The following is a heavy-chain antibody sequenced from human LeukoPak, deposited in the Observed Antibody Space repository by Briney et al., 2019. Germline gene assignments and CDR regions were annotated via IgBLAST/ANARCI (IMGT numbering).Heavy chain of an antibody. Sequence: PSETLSLTCSVSGYSIDNGYYWAWIRQPPGKGLEWIGSIYHSGSAYYNPSLKSRVTISVDTSKNQFSLKLISVTVADTAIYYCARGQGATVPQVGKNWFDPWGQGTRVTVSS. CDR2: IYHSGSA. CDR3: ARGQGATVPQVGKNWFDP. CDR1: GYSIDNGYY. J-gene: IGHJ5*02. D-gene: IGHD1-26*01. V-gene: IGHV4-38-2*02.